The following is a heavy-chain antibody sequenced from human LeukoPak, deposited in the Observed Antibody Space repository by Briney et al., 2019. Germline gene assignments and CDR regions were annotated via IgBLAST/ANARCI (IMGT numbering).Heavy chain of an antibody. D-gene: IGHD5-18*01. CDR1: GFTFSSYS. CDR3: AGAGVGYSYGKYFDY. J-gene: IGHJ4*02. V-gene: IGHV3-48*01. CDR2: ISSSSSTI. Sequence: GGSLRHSCAASGFTFSSYSMNWVRQAPGKGLQWVSYISSSSSTIYYADSVKGRFTISRDNAKNSLYLQMNSLRAEDTAVYYCAGAGVGYSYGKYFDYWGQGTLVTVSS.